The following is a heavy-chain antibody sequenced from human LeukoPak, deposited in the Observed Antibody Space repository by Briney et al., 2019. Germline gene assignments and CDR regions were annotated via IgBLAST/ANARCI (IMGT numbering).Heavy chain of an antibody. CDR3: ARVIVVVTAIPYPYFDY. Sequence: SETLSLTCTVSGGSLSSSSYYWGWIRQPPGKGLAWIGSIYYSGSTYYNPSLKSRVTISVDTSKNQFSLKLSSVTAADTAVYYCARVIVVVTAIPYPYFDYWGQGTLVTVSS. CDR2: IYYSGST. CDR1: GGSLSSSSYY. V-gene: IGHV4-39*07. D-gene: IGHD2-21*02. J-gene: IGHJ4*02.